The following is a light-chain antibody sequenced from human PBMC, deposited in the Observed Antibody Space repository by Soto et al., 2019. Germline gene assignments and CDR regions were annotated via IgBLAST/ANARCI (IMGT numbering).Light chain of an antibody. CDR2: EVN. CDR3: CSYSTSNTHNYV. J-gene: IGLJ1*01. V-gene: IGLV2-14*01. CDR1: SSDIGGYNY. Sequence: ALTQPASVSGSPGQSITVSCTGTSSDIGGYNYVSWYQHHPGKAPQLIIYEVNLRPSGVSDRFSASKSGDTASLTISGLQAGDEADYYCCSYSTSNTHNYVFGTGTKVTVL.